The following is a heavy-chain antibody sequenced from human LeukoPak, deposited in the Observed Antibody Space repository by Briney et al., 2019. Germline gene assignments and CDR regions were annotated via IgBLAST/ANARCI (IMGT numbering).Heavy chain of an antibody. CDR1: GFTFSSYS. Sequence: PGGSLRLSCAASGFTFSSYSMNWVRQAPGEGLEWVSYISSSSSTMYYADSVKGRFSTSRDNAKKSLYLQMNSLRAEDTAVYYCARDHHRRLYDSQARDTFDIWGQGTMVTVSS. J-gene: IGHJ3*02. D-gene: IGHD3-22*01. CDR3: ARDHHRRLYDSQARDTFDI. CDR2: ISSSSSTM. V-gene: IGHV3-48*01.